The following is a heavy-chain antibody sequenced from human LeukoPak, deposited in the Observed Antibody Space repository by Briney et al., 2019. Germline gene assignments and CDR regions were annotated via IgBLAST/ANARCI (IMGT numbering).Heavy chain of an antibody. CDR2: MNPNSGNT. CDR1: GYTFTSYY. Sequence: GASVKVSCKAAGYTFTSYYINWVRLATGQGLEWMGWMNPNSGNTGYAQKFQGRVTMTRNTSISTAYMELSSLRSEDTAVYYCARGGYGVHCYYMHVWGKGTTVTVSS. D-gene: IGHD4-17*01. V-gene: IGHV1-8*01. CDR3: ARGGYGVHCYYMHV. J-gene: IGHJ6*03.